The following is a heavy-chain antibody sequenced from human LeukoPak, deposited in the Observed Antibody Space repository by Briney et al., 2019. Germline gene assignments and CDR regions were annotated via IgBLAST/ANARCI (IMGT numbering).Heavy chain of an antibody. V-gene: IGHV1-69*06. D-gene: IGHD5-24*01. CDR2: IIPMFGTA. Sequence: GASVKVSCKASGGTFSSYAIRWVRQAPGQGLEWMGGIIPMFGTAGYAQKLQGRVTITADKSTSTAYMELSSLRSEDTAVYYCARGGDGYNLDYYYYMDVWGKGTTVTVSS. CDR1: GGTFSSYA. J-gene: IGHJ6*03. CDR3: ARGGDGYNLDYYYYMDV.